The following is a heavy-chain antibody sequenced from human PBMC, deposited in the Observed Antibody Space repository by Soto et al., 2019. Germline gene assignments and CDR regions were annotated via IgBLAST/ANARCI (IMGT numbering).Heavy chain of an antibody. CDR1: GGSVSSGSYY. CDR3: ARRRAAAAVYWFDP. V-gene: IGHV4-61*01. CDR2: IYYSGST. D-gene: IGHD6-25*01. J-gene: IGHJ5*02. Sequence: SETLSLTCTVSGGSVSSGSYYWSWIRQPPGKGLEWIGYIYYSGSTNYNPSLKSRVTISVDTSKNQLSLKLSSVTAADTAVYYCARRRAAAAVYWFDPWGQGTLVTVSS.